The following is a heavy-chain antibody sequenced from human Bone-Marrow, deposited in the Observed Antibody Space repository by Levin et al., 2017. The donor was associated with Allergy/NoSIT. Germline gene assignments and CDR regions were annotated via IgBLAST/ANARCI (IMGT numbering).Heavy chain of an antibody. CDR2: ISITSSTA. D-gene: IGHD3-16*01. CDR1: GFSFSDFY. J-gene: IGHJ6*02. V-gene: IGHV3-11*01. Sequence: AGGSLRLSCAAAGFSFSDFYMSWVRQVPGKGLEWILYISITSSTAYYSDSVKGRFTISRDNAKNSLFLQMNSLRAEDTAVYYCARVGYGFGGYGMDVWGLGTTVTVSS. CDR3: ARVGYGFGGYGMDV.